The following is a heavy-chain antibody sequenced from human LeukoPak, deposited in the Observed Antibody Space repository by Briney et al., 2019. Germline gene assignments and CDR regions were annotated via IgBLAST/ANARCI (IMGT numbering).Heavy chain of an antibody. CDR2: INHSGST. J-gene: IGHJ6*02. V-gene: IGHV4-34*01. D-gene: IGHD2-2*01. CDR3: ARGGERFLVVPAAIRKDYYYYGMDV. CDR1: GGSFSGYY. Sequence: SETLSLTCAVYGGSFSGYYWSWLRQPPGKGLEWIGDINHSGSTNYNPSLKSRVTISVDTSKNHFSLKLSSVTAADTAVYYCARGGERFLVVPAAIRKDYYYYGMDVWGQGTTVTVSS.